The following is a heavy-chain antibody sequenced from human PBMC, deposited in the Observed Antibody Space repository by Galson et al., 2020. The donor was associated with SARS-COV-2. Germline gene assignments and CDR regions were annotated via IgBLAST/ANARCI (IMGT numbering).Heavy chain of an antibody. Sequence: SETLSLTCTVSGCTISSGAYHWSRNRPHPGKGLEWIVYNYYSETNYDNPSHKRRVTISVDTSKNQFYLKLSPVTAADTAVNYWAREVGRDATDCDYWGQGSLVTVSS. CDR2: NYYSETN. D-gene: IGHD2-21*02. CDR3: AREVGRDATDCDY. CDR1: GCTISSGAYH. J-gene: IGHJ4*02. V-gene: IGHV4-31*03.